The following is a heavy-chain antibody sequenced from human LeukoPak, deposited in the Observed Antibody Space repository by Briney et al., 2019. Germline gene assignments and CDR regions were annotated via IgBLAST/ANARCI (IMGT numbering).Heavy chain of an antibody. Sequence: PGGSLRLSCAASGFTFSSSAMSWVRQAPGKGLVWVSRINSDGSSTSYADSVKGRFTISRDNAKNSLYLQMNSLRAEDTAVYYCAELGITMIGGVWGKGTTVTISS. J-gene: IGHJ6*04. D-gene: IGHD3-10*02. CDR1: GFTFSSSA. CDR2: INSDGSST. CDR3: AELGITMIGGV. V-gene: IGHV3-74*01.